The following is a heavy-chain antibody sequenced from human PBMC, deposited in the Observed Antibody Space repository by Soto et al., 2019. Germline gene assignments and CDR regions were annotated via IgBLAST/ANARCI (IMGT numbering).Heavy chain of an antibody. V-gene: IGHV3-74*01. J-gene: IGHJ4*02. Sequence: SLGLSCVASGFTFSNYWMHWVRQAPGKGLVWVSRITSDGTSPIYADSVKGRFTVSRDNAKNTLYLEMSSLRADDTAVYYCVRPTSLGGNPFDYWGQGALVTVSS. CDR2: ITSDGTSP. CDR1: GFTFSNYW. D-gene: IGHD3-10*01. CDR3: VRPTSLGGNPFDY.